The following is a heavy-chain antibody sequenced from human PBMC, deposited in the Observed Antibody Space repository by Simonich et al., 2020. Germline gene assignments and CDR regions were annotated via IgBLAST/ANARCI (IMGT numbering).Heavy chain of an antibody. V-gene: IGHV3-23*01. CDR2: IIGSGGST. CDR1: GFTFSSYA. CDR3: ATYYFDY. Sequence: EVQLLESGGGLVQPGGSLRLSCAASGFTFSSYAMSWVRQAPGKEVEWVSAIIGSGGSTYNADSVKGRFTISSDNSKNTLYLQMNSLRAEDTAVYYCATYYFDYWGQGTLVTVSS. J-gene: IGHJ4*02.